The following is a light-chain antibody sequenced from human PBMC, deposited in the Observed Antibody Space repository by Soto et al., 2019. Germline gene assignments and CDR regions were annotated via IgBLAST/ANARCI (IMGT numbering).Light chain of an antibody. V-gene: IGKV1-39*01. CDR3: QLSDSSRT. Sequence: DIHMTQSPSSLSASVGYRFAITCGASHNINTYFNWYQQRPGKAPRLLIYAASSVQGGVPSRFSGSGSGTDFTLTISSPQPEDSATYYCQLSDSSRTFGQGTRLEIK. J-gene: IGKJ5*01. CDR2: AAS. CDR1: HNINTY.